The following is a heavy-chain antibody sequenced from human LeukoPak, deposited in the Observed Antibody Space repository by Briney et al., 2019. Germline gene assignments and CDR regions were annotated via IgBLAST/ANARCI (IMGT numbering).Heavy chain of an antibody. D-gene: IGHD3-10*01. CDR3: ARDGASYWYFDP. CDR1: GGSISSYY. Sequence: SETLSLTCTVSGGSISSYYWSWLRQPSGKGLEWIGYIYYSGSTNYNPSLKSRVTISVDTSKNQFSLKLSSVTAADTAVYYCARDGASYWYFDPWGRGTLVTVSS. J-gene: IGHJ2*01. CDR2: IYYSGST. V-gene: IGHV4-59*01.